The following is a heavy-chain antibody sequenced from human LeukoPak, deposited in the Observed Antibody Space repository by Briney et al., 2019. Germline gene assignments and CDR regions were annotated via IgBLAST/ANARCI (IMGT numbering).Heavy chain of an antibody. J-gene: IGHJ6*03. Sequence: GGSLRLSCAASGFIFSDYYMSWIRQAPGKGLEWVANIKQDGSEKYYVDSVKGRFTISRDNAKNSLYLQMNSLRAEDTAVYYCARTSGYSYGYLYMDVWGKGTTVTISS. D-gene: IGHD5-18*01. CDR2: IKQDGSEK. CDR1: GFIFSDYY. V-gene: IGHV3-7*01. CDR3: ARTSGYSYGYLYMDV.